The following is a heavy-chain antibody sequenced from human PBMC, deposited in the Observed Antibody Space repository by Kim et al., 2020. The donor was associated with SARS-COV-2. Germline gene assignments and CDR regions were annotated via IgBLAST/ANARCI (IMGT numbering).Heavy chain of an antibody. Sequence: GGSLRLSCAASGFTFGDYAMHWVRQAPGKGLEWVSGISWNSGSIGYADSVKGRFTISRDNAKNSLYLQMNSLRAEDTALYYCAKDMAYDSSGYYYDYWGQGTLVTVSS. D-gene: IGHD3-22*01. CDR3: AKDMAYDSSGYYYDY. CDR1: GFTFGDYA. J-gene: IGHJ4*02. V-gene: IGHV3-9*01. CDR2: ISWNSGSI.